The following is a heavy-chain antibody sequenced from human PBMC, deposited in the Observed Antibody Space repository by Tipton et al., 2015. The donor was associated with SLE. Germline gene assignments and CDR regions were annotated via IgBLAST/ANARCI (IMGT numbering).Heavy chain of an antibody. J-gene: IGHJ3*02. CDR1: GGSISYFY. Sequence: TLSLTCTVSGGSISYFYWSWIRQPPGKRLEWVGYIYATGSTNYNPSLKSRVTISVDTSKNQFSLKLSSVTAADTAMYFCARTVKGREVYFFDIWGRGTMVTVSS. CDR3: ARTVKGREVYFFDI. V-gene: IGHV4-4*09. D-gene: IGHD3-16*01. CDR2: IYATGST.